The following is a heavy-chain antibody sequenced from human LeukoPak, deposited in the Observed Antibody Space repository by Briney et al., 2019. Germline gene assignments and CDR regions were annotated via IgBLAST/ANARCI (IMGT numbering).Heavy chain of an antibody. CDR3: ARGASAYCGGDCYSEIDY. J-gene: IGHJ4*02. V-gene: IGHV3-30*04. Sequence: PGGSLRLSCAASGFTFSSYAMHWVRQAPGKGLEWVAVISYDGSNKYYADSVKGRFTISRDNSKNTLYLQMNSPRAEDTAVYYCARGASAYCGGDCYSEIDYWGQGTLVTVSS. CDR1: GFTFSSYA. D-gene: IGHD2-21*02. CDR2: ISYDGSNK.